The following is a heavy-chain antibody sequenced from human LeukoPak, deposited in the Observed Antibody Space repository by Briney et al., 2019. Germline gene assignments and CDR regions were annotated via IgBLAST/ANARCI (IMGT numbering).Heavy chain of an antibody. V-gene: IGHV3-64*01. J-gene: IGHJ4*02. CDR3: ARNYGSYDSSGYPDY. CDR1: GFTFSSYA. Sequence: GGSLRLSXAASGFTFSSYAMHWVRQAPGKGLEYVSAISSNGGSTYYANSVKGRFTISRDNSKNTLYLQMGSPRAEDMAVYYCARNYGSYDSSGYPDYWGQGTLVTVSS. D-gene: IGHD3-22*01. CDR2: ISSNGGST.